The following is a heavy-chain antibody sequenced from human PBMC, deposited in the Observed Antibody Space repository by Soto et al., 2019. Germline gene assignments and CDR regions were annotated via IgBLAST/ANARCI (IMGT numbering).Heavy chain of an antibody. D-gene: IGHD1-26*01. CDR3: ARFKVGDSYYFDY. CDR2: IIPIFGTA. Sequence: GASVKVSCKASGGTFSIYAISWVRQAPGQELEWMGGIIPIFGTANYAQKFQGRVTITADESTSTAYMELSSLRSEDTAVYYCARFKVGDSYYFDYWGQGTLVTVSS. V-gene: IGHV1-69*13. J-gene: IGHJ4*02. CDR1: GGTFSIYA.